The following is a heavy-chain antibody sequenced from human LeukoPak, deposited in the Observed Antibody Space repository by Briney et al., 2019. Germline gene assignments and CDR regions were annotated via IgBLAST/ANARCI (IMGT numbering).Heavy chain of an antibody. Sequence: SETLSLTCAVSGVSISSGGYSWSWIRQPPGKGLEWIGYIYHSGSTYYNPSLKSRVTISVDRSKNQFSLKLSSVTAADTAVYYCARESNINNWFDPWGQGTLVTVSS. J-gene: IGHJ5*02. CDR1: GVSISSGGYS. CDR2: IYHSGST. V-gene: IGHV4-30-2*01. CDR3: ARESNINNWFDP. D-gene: IGHD2/OR15-2a*01.